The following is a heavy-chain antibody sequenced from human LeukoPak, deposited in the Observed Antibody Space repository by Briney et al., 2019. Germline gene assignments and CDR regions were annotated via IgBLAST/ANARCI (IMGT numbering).Heavy chain of an antibody. Sequence: SETLSLTCTVPGGSFRSSNNHWGWFPQLPGKGLEWFGSLYYGGSTDYNPALKSRDTISVYTSKNQFSLKLSSMTAADTAVYYCARTLGWASSRYPFDGWGQGTLITVSS. CDR2: LYYGGST. CDR1: GGSFRSSNNH. D-gene: IGHD3-16*02. CDR3: ARTLGWASSRYPFDG. V-gene: IGHV4-39*01. J-gene: IGHJ4*02.